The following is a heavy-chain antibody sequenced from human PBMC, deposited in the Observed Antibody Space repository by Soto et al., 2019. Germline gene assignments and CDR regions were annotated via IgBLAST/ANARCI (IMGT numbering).Heavy chain of an antibody. CDR2: IIPTFGTA. V-gene: IGHV1-69*01. D-gene: IGHD6-13*01. CDR1: GGTFSSYA. J-gene: IGHJ6*02. CDR3: ASPGIAAAGTRYYYYGMDV. Sequence: QVQLVQSGAEVKKPGSSVKVSCKASGGTFSSYAISWVRQAPGQGLEWMGGIIPTFGTANYARKFQGRVTTTADDSKNTAYMELSSLRPEDTAVYYCASPGIAAAGTRYYYYGMDVLGQGTTVTVSS.